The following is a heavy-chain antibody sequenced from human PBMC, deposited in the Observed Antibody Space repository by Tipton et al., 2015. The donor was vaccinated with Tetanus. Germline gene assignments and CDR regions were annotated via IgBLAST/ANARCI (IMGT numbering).Heavy chain of an antibody. Sequence: QSGPEVKKPGASVKASCKASGYTFTSYDINWVRQATGQGLEWMGWMNPNSGNTGYAQKFQGRVTMTRNTSISTAYMELSSLRSEDTAVYYCARRVYDSEETRIDYWGQGTLVTVSS. J-gene: IGHJ4*02. V-gene: IGHV1-8*01. D-gene: IGHD3-22*01. CDR2: MNPNSGNT. CDR1: GYTFTSYD. CDR3: ARRVYDSEETRIDY.